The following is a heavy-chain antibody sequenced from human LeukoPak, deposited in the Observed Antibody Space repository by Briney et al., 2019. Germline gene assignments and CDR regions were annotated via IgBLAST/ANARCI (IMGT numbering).Heavy chain of an antibody. V-gene: IGHV3-30*18. CDR1: GFTFSSYG. CDR3: AKATMMVREVVDY. CDR2: ISYDGSNT. J-gene: IGHJ4*02. Sequence: GGSLRLSCAASGFTFSSYGMHWVRQAPGKGLEWVTIISYDGSNTYYAASVKGRFTISRDNSKETLYLQMNDLRVEDTAVYYCAKATMMVREVVDYWGQGTLVTVSS. D-gene: IGHD3-10*01.